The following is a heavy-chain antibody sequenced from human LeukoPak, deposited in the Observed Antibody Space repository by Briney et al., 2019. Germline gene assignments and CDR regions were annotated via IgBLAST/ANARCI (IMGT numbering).Heavy chain of an antibody. V-gene: IGHV1-8*01. CDR2: MNPNSGNT. Sequence: ASVKVSCKASGYTFTSYDINWVRQATGQGLEWMGWMNPNSGNTGYAQRFQGRVTMTRNTSISTAYVELSSLRSEDTAVFYCARADFGDCALDPWGQGTQVTVSS. CDR1: GYTFTSYD. D-gene: IGHD4-17*01. J-gene: IGHJ5*02. CDR3: ARADFGDCALDP.